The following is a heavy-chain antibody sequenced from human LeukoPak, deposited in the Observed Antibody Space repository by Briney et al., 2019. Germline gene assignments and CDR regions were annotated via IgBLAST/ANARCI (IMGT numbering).Heavy chain of an antibody. CDR1: GYTFTSYG. CDR3: ARDPWATTDYYFDY. J-gene: IGHJ4*02. Sequence: ASVKVSCKASGYTFTSYGISWVRQAPGQGLEWMGWIRAYNGNTNYAQKFQGRVTITADKSTSTAYMELSSLRSEDTAVYYCARDPWATTDYYFDYWGQGTLVTVSS. CDR2: IRAYNGNT. D-gene: IGHD4-11*01. V-gene: IGHV1-18*01.